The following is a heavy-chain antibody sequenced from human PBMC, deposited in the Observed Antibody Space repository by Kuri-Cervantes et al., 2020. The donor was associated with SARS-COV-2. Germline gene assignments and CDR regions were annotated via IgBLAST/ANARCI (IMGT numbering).Heavy chain of an antibody. CDR1: GYSLSSYG. CDR2: TSAYNGNS. D-gene: IGHD1-26*01. CDR3: ARGGSYPTLDY. J-gene: IGHJ4*02. V-gene: IGHV1-18*01. Sequence: ASVKVSCKASGYSLSSYGVTWIRQAPGQGLEWMGWTSAYNGNSNYAEKFRGRVVMTTDTNTNTGYMELLSLRSDDTAVYFCARGGSYPTLDYWGQGTLVTVSS.